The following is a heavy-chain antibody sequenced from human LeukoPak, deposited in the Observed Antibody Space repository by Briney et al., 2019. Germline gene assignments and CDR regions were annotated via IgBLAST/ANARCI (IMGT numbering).Heavy chain of an antibody. V-gene: IGHV3-66*01. J-gene: IGHJ4*02. CDR1: GITVSTNY. D-gene: IGHD6-13*01. CDR2: IYSGGGT. Sequence: GGSLRLSCAASGITVSTNYMSWVRQAPGKGLEWVSIIYSGGGTYYADSVKGRFTISRENSKNTLWLQMDSLRAEDTAVYYCARGIAGAWGFDYWGLGTLVTVSS. CDR3: ARGIAGAWGFDY.